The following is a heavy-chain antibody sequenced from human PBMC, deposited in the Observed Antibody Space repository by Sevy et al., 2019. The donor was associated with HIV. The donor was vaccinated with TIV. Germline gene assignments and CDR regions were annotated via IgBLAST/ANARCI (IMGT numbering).Heavy chain of an antibody. Sequence: SLRLSCIASGFTFGDYAMSWVRQAPGKGLEWVSFIRNKAYGGTTEYAASVKGRFTISRDDPKSIAYLQMNSLKTEDTCVYYCTRADYYDSFYFDYWGQGTLVTVSS. CDR1: GFTFGDYA. D-gene: IGHD3-22*01. CDR3: TRADYYDSFYFDY. V-gene: IGHV3-49*04. CDR2: IRNKAYGGTT. J-gene: IGHJ4*02.